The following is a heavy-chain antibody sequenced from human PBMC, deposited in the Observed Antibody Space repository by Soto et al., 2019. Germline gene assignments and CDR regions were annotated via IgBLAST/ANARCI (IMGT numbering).Heavy chain of an antibody. J-gene: IGHJ3*02. CDR3: ARVGGRFVWDVKNDAFDM. CDR1: GFTFSIYG. Sequence: GGSLRLSCAVSGFTFSIYGMQWVRQAPGKGLECVAGISYDGSDKYYVDSVKGRFTISRDNSKNTLYLQMNSLRAEGTAVYYCARVGGRFVWDVKNDAFDMWGRGTMVTVSS. D-gene: IGHD3-16*01. CDR2: ISYDGSDK. V-gene: IGHV3-30*03.